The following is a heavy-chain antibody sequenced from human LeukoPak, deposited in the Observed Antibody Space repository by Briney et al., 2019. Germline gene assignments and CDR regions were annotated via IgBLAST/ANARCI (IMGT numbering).Heavy chain of an antibody. CDR1: GFTFSNHA. CDR3: VGTVASGY. CDR2: ISGGGETS. V-gene: IGHV3-23*01. D-gene: IGHD5-12*01. Sequence: GGSLRLSCVASGFTFSNHAMNWVRQAPGEGLEWVSVISGGGETSYCADSVKGRFTISRDNSKNTIYLQMNSLGAEDTAVYYCVGTVASGYWGQGTLVTVSS. J-gene: IGHJ4*02.